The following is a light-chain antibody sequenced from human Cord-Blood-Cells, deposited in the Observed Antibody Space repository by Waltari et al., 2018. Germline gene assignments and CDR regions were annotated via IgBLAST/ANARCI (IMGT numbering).Light chain of an antibody. Sequence: QSALTQPASASGSPGQSITIPCTGTSSDVGGYNYVPWYQQHPGKAPKLMIYDVSNRPAGVSNRFSGSKSGNTASLTISGLQAEDEADYYCSSYTSSSTLVFGGGTKLTVL. J-gene: IGLJ3*02. CDR3: SSYTSSSTLV. CDR1: SSDVGGYNY. CDR2: DVS. V-gene: IGLV2-14*03.